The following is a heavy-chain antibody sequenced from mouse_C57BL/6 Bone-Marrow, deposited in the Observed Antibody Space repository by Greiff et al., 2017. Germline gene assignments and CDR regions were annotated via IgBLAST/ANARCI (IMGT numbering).Heavy chain of an antibody. J-gene: IGHJ2*01. D-gene: IGHD3-2*02. CDR3: SRQLRPPFCNY. CDR2: ISTYYGDA. V-gene: IGHV1-67*01. CDR1: GYTFTDYA. Sequence: VQLQQSGPELVRPGVSVKISCKGSGYTFTDYAMHWVKQSHAKSLEWIGVISTYYGDASYNQKFKDKAPMTVAKSSSTAYMELARLTSEDSAVYYCSRQLRPPFCNYWGQGTTLTVSS.